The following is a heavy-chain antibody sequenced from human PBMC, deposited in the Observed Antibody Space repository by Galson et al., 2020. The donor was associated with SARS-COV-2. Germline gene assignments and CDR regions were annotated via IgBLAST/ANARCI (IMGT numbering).Heavy chain of an antibody. CDR2: VFNSGST. D-gene: IGHD6-19*01. J-gene: IGHJ4*02. V-gene: IGHV4-39*07. CDR3: AREVAVAGDYRFYFDN. Sequence: SETLSLTCTVSDDSITRSSYFWGWIRQPPGKGLQWIGRVFNSGSTYYNPSLQSRVTISMDMSKKEVSLKLTSVTAADTAMYYCAREVAVAGDYRFYFDNWGQGTLVTVSS. CDR1: DDSITRSSYF.